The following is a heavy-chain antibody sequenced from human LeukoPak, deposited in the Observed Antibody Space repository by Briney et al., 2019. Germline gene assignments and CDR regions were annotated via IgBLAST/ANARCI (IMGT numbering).Heavy chain of an antibody. CDR1: GFTFSRYG. V-gene: IGHV3-30*18. CDR2: ISDDTRDK. CDR3: AKQGDNSGLDF. J-gene: IGHJ4*02. D-gene: IGHD5-24*01. Sequence: PGGSLRLSCAASGFTFSRYGMHWVRQAPGKGLEWMAVISDDTRDKYYADSVKGRFTISTDNSKNTLYLQVNSLRAEDTAVYYCAKQGDNSGLDFWGQGTLVTVSS.